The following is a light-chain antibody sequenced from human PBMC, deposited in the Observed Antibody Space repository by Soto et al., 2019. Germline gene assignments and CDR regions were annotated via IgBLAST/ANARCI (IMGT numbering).Light chain of an antibody. Sequence: EIVMTQSPATLSVSPGERATLSCRASHRVNTYLAWYQQRPGQAPRLLIYDASTRATDIPARFSGSGSGTEFTLTISSLQSEDFATYYCQQYNSYPLTFGGGTKVDIK. CDR1: HRVNTY. V-gene: IGKV3-15*01. CDR2: DAS. J-gene: IGKJ4*01. CDR3: QQYNSYPLT.